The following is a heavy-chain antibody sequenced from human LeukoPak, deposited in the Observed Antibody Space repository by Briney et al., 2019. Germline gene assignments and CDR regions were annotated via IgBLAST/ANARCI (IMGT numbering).Heavy chain of an antibody. Sequence: ASVKVSCKASGYTFTSYDINWVRQATGQGLEWMGWMNPNSGNTGYAQKFQGRVTMTRNTSISTAYMELSSLRSEDTAVYCCARRYGSGSYQTFDPWGQGTLVTVSS. V-gene: IGHV1-8*01. D-gene: IGHD3-10*01. CDR3: ARRYGSGSYQTFDP. J-gene: IGHJ5*02. CDR1: GYTFTSYD. CDR2: MNPNSGNT.